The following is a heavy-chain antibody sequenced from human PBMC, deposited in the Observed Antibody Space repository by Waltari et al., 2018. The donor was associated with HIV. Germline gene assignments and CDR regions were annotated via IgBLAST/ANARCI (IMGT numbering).Heavy chain of an antibody. CDR2: SSWNSGSI. CDR3: AKDIRIGWEPLDAFDI. D-gene: IGHD1-26*01. J-gene: IGHJ3*02. CDR1: GFTFDDYA. V-gene: IGHV3-9*01. Sequence: EVQLVESGGGLVQPGRSLRLSCAASGFTFDDYAMHWVRQAPGKGLEWVSGSSWNSGSIGYADSVKGRFTISRDNAKNSLYLQMNSLRAEDTALYYCAKDIRIGWEPLDAFDIWGQGTMVTVSS.